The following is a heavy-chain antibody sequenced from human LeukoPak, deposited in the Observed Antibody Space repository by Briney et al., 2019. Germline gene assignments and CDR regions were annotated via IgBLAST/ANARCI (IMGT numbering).Heavy chain of an antibody. CDR3: ARGRHCVGLVDY. CDR1: GGSISNYY. Sequence: SETLSLTCTVSGGSISNYYWSWIRQPPGKGLEWIGYIYYSGSANYNPSHKSRVTISIDTSKNQFSLKLSSVTAADTAVYYCARGRHCVGLVDYWGQGTLVTVSS. CDR2: IYYSGSA. J-gene: IGHJ4*02. D-gene: IGHD1-26*01. V-gene: IGHV4-59*01.